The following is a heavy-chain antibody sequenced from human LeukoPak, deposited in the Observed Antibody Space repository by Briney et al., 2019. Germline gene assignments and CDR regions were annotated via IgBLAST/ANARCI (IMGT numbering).Heavy chain of an antibody. CDR2: IIPIFGTA. CDR1: GGTFSSYA. J-gene: IGHJ4*02. D-gene: IGHD6-13*01. V-gene: IGHV1-69*05. CDR3: ARAWGYSRIDY. Sequence: ASVKVSCKASGGTFSSYAISWVRQAPGQGLEWMGGIIPIFGTANYAQKFQGRVTMTRDTSISTAYMELSRLRSDDTAVYYCARAWGYSRIDYWGQGTLVTVSS.